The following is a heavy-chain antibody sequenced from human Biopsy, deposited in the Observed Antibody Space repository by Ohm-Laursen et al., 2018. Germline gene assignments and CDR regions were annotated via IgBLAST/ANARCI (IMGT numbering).Heavy chain of an antibody. CDR1: EFIFSRFW. CDR2: INSDGSST. D-gene: IGHD3-10*01. J-gene: IGHJ4*02. V-gene: IGHV3-74*01. CDR3: TRAEAGSGSLLYFDY. Sequence: SLRLSCAASEFIFSRFWMYWVRQAPGKGLVWVSRINSDGSSTNYADAVKCRFTISRDNAKNTVFLQMNSLRAEDTAVYYCTRAEAGSGSLLYFDYWGQGILVTVAS.